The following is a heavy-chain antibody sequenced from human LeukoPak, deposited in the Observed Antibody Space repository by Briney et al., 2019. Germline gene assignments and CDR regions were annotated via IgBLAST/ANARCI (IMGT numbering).Heavy chain of an antibody. CDR3: ARQVKIVVVTATFHY. Sequence: PSETLSLTCAVSGFSISSGYFWAWIRQSPGKGLEWIGTIFHSGITYYNPSLKSRITISVDTSKNQFSLRLNSVTAADTAVYYCARQVKIVVVTATFHYWGQGTLVTVSS. J-gene: IGHJ4*02. V-gene: IGHV4-38-2*01. D-gene: IGHD2-21*02. CDR1: GFSISSGYF. CDR2: IFHSGIT.